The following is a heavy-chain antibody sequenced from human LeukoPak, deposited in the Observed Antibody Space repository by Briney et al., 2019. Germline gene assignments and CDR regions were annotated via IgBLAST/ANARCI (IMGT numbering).Heavy chain of an antibody. CDR3: ARGAGRWLQSGFDY. D-gene: IGHD5-24*01. J-gene: IGHJ4*02. CDR1: GGSISSGDYY. Sequence: SQTLSLTCTVSGGSISSGDYYWGWLRQPPGTGLEWIGYIYYSGSTYYNPSLKSRVTISVDTSKNQFSLKLSSVTAADTAVYYCARGAGRWLQSGFDYWGQGTLVTVSS. CDR2: IYYSGST. V-gene: IGHV4-30-4*01.